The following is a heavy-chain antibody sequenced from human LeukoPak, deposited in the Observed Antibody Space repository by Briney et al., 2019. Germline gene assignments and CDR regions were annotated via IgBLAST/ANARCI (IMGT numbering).Heavy chain of an antibody. CDR2: ISGSGGST. D-gene: IGHD3-22*01. V-gene: IGHV3-23*01. CDR1: GFTFSSYA. J-gene: IGHJ3*02. Sequence: GGSLRLSCAASGFTFSSYAMSWVRQAPGKGLEWVSAISGSGGSTYYADSVKGRFTISRDNSKNSLYLQMNSLRAEDTAVYYCARAPTYYYDSSPVVAAFDIWGQGTMVTVSS. CDR3: ARAPTYYYDSSPVVAAFDI.